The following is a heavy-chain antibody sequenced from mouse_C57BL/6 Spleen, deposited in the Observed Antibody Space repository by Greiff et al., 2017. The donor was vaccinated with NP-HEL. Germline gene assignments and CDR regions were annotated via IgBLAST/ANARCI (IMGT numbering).Heavy chain of an antibody. CDR2: INPSNGGT. Sequence: VQLQQSGPELVKPGASVKLSCKASGYTFTSYWMHWVKQRPGQGLEWIGNINPSNGGTNYNEKFKSKATLTVDKSSSTAYMQLSSLTSEDYAVYYCARGDYYCSSYWFAYWGQGTLVTVSA. J-gene: IGHJ3*01. D-gene: IGHD1-1*01. CDR3: ARGDYYCSSYWFAY. V-gene: IGHV1-53*01. CDR1: GYTFTSYW.